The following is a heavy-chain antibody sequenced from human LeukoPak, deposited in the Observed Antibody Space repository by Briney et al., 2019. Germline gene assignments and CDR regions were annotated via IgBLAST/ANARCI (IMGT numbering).Heavy chain of an antibody. J-gene: IGHJ3*02. D-gene: IGHD3-10*02. CDR2: VSGSGGTT. CDR1: GFTFSSYG. V-gene: IGHV3-23*01. Sequence: GGSLRLSCAASGFTFSSYGMGWVRQAPGKGLEWVSAVSGSGGTTHYADSVKGRFTISRDNSKNTMYLQMISLRAEDTAVYFCIKVIMFAFDIWGQGTMVTVSS. CDR3: IKVIMFAFDI.